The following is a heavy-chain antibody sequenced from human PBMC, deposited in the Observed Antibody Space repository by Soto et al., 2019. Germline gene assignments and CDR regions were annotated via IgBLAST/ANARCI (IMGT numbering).Heavy chain of an antibody. CDR2: MNPNSGNT. V-gene: IGHV1-8*01. D-gene: IGHD3-3*01. Sequence: ASVKFSCTTSGYTFTSYDINWGRQASGQGLEWMGWMNPNSGNTGYAQKFQGRVTMTRNTSISTAYMELSSLRSEDTAVYYCASTYYDFWSGYLDFDYWGQGTLGAGSS. CDR1: GYTFTSYD. J-gene: IGHJ4*02. CDR3: ASTYYDFWSGYLDFDY.